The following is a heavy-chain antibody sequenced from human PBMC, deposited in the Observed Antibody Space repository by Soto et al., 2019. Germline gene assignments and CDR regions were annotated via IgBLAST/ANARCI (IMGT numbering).Heavy chain of an antibody. CDR2: MNPNSGNT. Sequence: AAVKVSSKASGYTFTSYDINWVRQATGQGLEWMGWMNPNSGNTGYAQKFQGRVTMTRXTSXSXXXMXLXXLPSEDTAVYGCARELAAVAATNWFAPWGQGTLVTGSA. CDR3: ARELAAVAATNWFAP. D-gene: IGHD6-19*01. V-gene: IGHV1-8*01. CDR1: GYTFTSYD. J-gene: IGHJ5*02.